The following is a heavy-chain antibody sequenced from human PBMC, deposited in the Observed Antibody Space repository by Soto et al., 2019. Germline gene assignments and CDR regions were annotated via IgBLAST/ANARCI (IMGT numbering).Heavy chain of an antibody. J-gene: IGHJ4*02. CDR1: GFTLSDHY. D-gene: IGHD3-22*01. CDR3: VRDTYFSDSSRYTRCFDF. V-gene: IGHV3-72*01. Sequence: EVQLVESGGGLVQPGGSLRLSCSVSGFTLSDHYIDWVRQAPGKGLEWVGRSRNQANGYSTIYAASVKGRFTTSRDDSKNLVYLQIESLRTEDTAVYYCVRDTYFSDSSRYTRCFDFWGQGALVTVSS. CDR2: SRNQANGYST.